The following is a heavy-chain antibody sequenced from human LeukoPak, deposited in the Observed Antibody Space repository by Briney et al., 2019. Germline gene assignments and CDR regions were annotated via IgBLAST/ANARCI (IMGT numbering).Heavy chain of an antibody. Sequence: SVKVSCMASGGTFSSYAISWVRQAPGQGLEWMGRIIPIFGTANYAQKFQGRVTITTDESTSTAYMELSSLRSEDTAVYYCARDLTDRDGYNSNWFDTWGQGTLVTVSS. D-gene: IGHD5-24*01. J-gene: IGHJ5*02. CDR3: ARDLTDRDGYNSNWFDT. CDR2: IIPIFGTA. V-gene: IGHV1-69*05. CDR1: GGTFSSYA.